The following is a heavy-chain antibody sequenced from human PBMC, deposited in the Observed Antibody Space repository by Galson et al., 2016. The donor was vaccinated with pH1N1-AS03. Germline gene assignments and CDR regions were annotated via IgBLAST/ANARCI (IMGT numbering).Heavy chain of an antibody. V-gene: IGHV3-7*03. CDR1: GFSIRDHW. J-gene: IGHJ4*02. CDR2: IKEDGGEK. D-gene: IGHD2-15*01. Sequence: SGFSIRDHWMGWFRQAPSKGLEWVTEIKEDGGEKHDVDSVKGRFIISRDNARNSLYLQMNSLRADDTAVYYCGRVGRGGSPVDYWGQGTLVTVSS. CDR3: GRVGRGGSPVDY.